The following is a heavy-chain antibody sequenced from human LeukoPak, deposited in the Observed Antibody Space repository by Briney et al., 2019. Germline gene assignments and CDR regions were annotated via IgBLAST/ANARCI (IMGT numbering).Heavy chain of an antibody. V-gene: IGHV3-11*01. J-gene: IGHJ4*02. Sequence: GGSLRLSCAASGFTFSDYYMSWIRQAPGKGLEWVSYISSSGSTIYYADSVKGRFTISRENAKNSLYLQMNSLRAEDTAVYYCGIAAAGYYFDYWGQGTLVTVSS. D-gene: IGHD6-13*01. CDR3: GIAAAGYYFDY. CDR2: ISSSGSTI. CDR1: GFTFSDYY.